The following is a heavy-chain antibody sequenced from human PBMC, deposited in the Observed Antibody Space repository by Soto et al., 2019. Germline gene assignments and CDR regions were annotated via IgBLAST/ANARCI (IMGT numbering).Heavy chain of an antibody. J-gene: IGHJ4*02. CDR2: MYHSGST. V-gene: IGHV4-4*02. D-gene: IGHD2-2*02. CDR3: ANLPPLIELTVLPIPT. CDR1: GGSISSTNW. Sequence: QVQLRQSGPGLVKPSGTLSLTCAVSGGSISSTNWWSWVRQSPGKGLEWIGEMYHSGSTNYNPSLTGRVTISADQSNNQFSLKMRSVTAADTAIYYCANLPPLIELTVLPIPTWGQGTLVTVSS.